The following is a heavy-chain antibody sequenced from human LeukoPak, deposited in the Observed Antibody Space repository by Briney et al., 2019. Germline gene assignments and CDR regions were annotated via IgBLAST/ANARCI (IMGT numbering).Heavy chain of an antibody. Sequence: SETLSLTCTVSDGSISSGGYYWSWIRQPPGKGLEWIGYIYRSGSTYYNPSLKSRVTISVDRSKNQFSLKLSSVTAADTAVYYCARSHYYDSSGYYPPFDYWGQGTLVTVSS. J-gene: IGHJ4*02. D-gene: IGHD3-22*01. CDR3: ARSHYYDSSGYYPPFDY. CDR2: IYRSGST. CDR1: DGSISSGGYY. V-gene: IGHV4-30-2*01.